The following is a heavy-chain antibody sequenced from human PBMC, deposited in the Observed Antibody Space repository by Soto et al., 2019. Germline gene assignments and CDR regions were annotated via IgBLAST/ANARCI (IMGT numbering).Heavy chain of an antibody. CDR3: AREWGGGSPARYYYYGMDV. V-gene: IGHV4-59*01. D-gene: IGHD2-15*01. CDR2: IYYSGST. J-gene: IGHJ6*02. Sequence: SETLSLTCTVSGGSISSYYWSWIRQPPGKGLEWIGYIYYSGSTNYNPSLKSRVTISVDTSKNQFSLKLSSVTAADTAVYYCAREWGGGSPARYYYYGMDVWGQGTTVTVSS. CDR1: GGSISSYY.